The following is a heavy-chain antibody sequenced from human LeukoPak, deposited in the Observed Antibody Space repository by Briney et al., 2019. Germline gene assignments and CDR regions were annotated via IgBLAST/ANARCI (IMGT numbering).Heavy chain of an antibody. Sequence: ASVKVSCKASGYTFTSCEINWVRQATGQGLEWMGWMNPNSGNTGYAQKFQGRVTMTRNTSISTAYMELSSLRSEDTAVYYCARDGPYYYYMDVWGKGTTVTVSS. D-gene: IGHD3/OR15-3a*01. CDR1: GYTFTSCE. J-gene: IGHJ6*03. CDR3: ARDGPYYYYMDV. CDR2: MNPNSGNT. V-gene: IGHV1-8*01.